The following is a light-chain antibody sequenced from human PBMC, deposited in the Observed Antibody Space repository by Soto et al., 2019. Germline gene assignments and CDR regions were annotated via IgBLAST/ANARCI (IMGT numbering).Light chain of an antibody. V-gene: IGKV1-39*01. CDR2: GAS. J-gene: IGKJ1*01. CDR1: RDIGNY. CDR3: QQTYTSRPWT. Sequence: DIQMTQSPSTLSASVGDRVIITCQASRDIGNYLNWYQQRPGKAPNLLIYGASNLQSGVPSRFSGSGSGTDFTLIISSLQPEDFATYYCQQTYTSRPWTFGRGTKVDIK.